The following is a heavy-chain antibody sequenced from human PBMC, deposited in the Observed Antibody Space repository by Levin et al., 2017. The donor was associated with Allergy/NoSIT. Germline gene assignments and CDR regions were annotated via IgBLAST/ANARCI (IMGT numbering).Heavy chain of an antibody. Sequence: PGGSLRLSCAASGFTFSSYGMHWVRQAPGKGLEWVAVIWYDGSNKYYADSVKGRFTISRDNSKNTLYLQMNSLRAEDTAVYYCAGGDVLRYFDWLLLDYWGQGTLVTVSS. CDR2: IWYDGSNK. D-gene: IGHD3-9*01. CDR3: AGGDVLRYFDWLLLDY. J-gene: IGHJ4*02. V-gene: IGHV3-33*01. CDR1: GFTFSSYG.